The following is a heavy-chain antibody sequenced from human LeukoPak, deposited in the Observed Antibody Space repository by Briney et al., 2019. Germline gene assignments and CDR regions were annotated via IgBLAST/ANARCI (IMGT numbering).Heavy chain of an antibody. Sequence: SETLPLTCTVSVGSISSYYWRWIRQPPGKGLEWIGYIYYNGNTNYNPSLKSRVTISVDTSKNQFSLMLTSVTAADTAVYYCATHRCSYANIDDWGQGTLVTVSS. CDR3: ATHRCSYANIDD. V-gene: IGHV4-59*08. CDR2: IYYNGNT. D-gene: IGHD2-2*01. J-gene: IGHJ4*02. CDR1: VGSISSYY.